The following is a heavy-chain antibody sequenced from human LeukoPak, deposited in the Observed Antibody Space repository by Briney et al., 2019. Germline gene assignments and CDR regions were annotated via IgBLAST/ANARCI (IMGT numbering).Heavy chain of an antibody. D-gene: IGHD3-16*01. CDR2: IYYSGST. V-gene: IGHV4-61*01. CDR1: GDSINSNNYY. J-gene: IGHJ6*03. CDR3: ARETSQKGAHYMDV. Sequence: PSETLSLTCTVSGDSINSNNYYWSWIRQPPGKGLEWIGYIYYSGSTNYNPSLKSRVTISVDTSKNQFSLKLGSVTAADTAVYYCARETSQKGAHYMDVWGKGTTVTISS.